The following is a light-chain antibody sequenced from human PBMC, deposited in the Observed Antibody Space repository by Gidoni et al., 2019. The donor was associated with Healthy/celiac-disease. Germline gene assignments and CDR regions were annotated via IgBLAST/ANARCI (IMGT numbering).Light chain of an antibody. J-gene: IGKJ2*01. V-gene: IGKV4-1*01. CDR1: QSVLYSSNNKNY. Sequence: DIVRTQSPASLAVSLGERATINCKSSQSVLYSSNNKNYLAWYQQKPGQPPKLLIYWASTRESGVPDRFSGSGSGTDFTLTISSLQAEDVAVYYCQQYYSTPYTFGQGTKLEIK. CDR2: WAS. CDR3: QQYYSTPYT.